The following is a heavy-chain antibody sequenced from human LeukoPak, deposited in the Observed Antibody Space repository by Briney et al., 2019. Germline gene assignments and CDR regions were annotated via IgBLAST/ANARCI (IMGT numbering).Heavy chain of an antibody. J-gene: IGHJ5*02. V-gene: IGHV4-39*07. D-gene: IGHD5-18*01. CDR2: IYYSGST. CDR3: ARDSGYSYINWFDP. CDR1: GFTFSSYA. Sequence: GSLRLSCAASGFTFSSYAMSWIRQPPGKGLEWIGSIYYSGSTYYNPSLKSRVTISVDTSKNQFSLKLSSVTAADTAVYYCARDSGYSYINWFDPWGQGTLVTVSS.